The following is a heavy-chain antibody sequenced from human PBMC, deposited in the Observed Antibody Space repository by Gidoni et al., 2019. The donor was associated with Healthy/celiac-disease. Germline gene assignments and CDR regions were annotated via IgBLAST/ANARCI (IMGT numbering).Heavy chain of an antibody. J-gene: IGHJ1*01. Sequence: QVQLQQWGAGLLKPSETLSLTCAVYGGSFSGYYWSWIRQPPGKGLEWIGEINHSGSTNYNPSLKSRVTISVDTSKNQFSLKLSSVTAADTAVYYCARGSRIVVVVAATRYFQHWGQGTLVTVSS. V-gene: IGHV4-34*01. D-gene: IGHD2-15*01. CDR2: INHSGST. CDR1: GGSFSGYY. CDR3: ARGSRIVVVVAATRYFQH.